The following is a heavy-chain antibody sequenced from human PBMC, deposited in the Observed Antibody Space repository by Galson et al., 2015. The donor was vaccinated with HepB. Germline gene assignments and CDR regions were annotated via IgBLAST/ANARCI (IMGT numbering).Heavy chain of an antibody. CDR2: MSSSTNYI. CDR1: GSILSSYS. CDR3: ATNTPAAVMRASGMDV. Sequence: SLRLSCAASGSILSSYSMNWVRQAPGKGLEWVSSMSSSTNYIYYADSVKGRFTVSIDNAKNSLFLQRNSLRAEDTAVYYCATNTPAAVMRASGMDVWGQGTAATVSS. D-gene: IGHD2-2*01. V-gene: IGHV3-21*01. J-gene: IGHJ6*02.